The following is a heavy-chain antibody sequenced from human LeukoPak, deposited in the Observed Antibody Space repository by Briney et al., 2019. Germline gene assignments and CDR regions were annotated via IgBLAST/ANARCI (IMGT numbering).Heavy chain of an antibody. J-gene: IGHJ4*02. V-gene: IGHV1-46*01. CDR1: GYTITSYY. CDR2: INPSGGST. Sequence: ASVKVSCKASGYTITSYYMHWVRQAPGQGLEWMGIINPSGGSTSYAQKFQGRVTMTRDTSTSTVYMELSSLRSEDTAVYYCAREDTAMGCFDYWGQGTLVTVSS. D-gene: IGHD5-18*01. CDR3: AREDTAMGCFDY.